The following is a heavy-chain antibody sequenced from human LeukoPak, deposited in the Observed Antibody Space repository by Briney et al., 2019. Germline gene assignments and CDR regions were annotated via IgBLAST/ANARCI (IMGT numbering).Heavy chain of an antibody. Sequence: ASVKVSCKASGYTFTSYDINWVRQATGQGLEWMGWMNPNSGNTGYAQKFQGRVTITRNTSISTAYMELSSLRSEDTAVYYCARLGYSYGYWGYYYYMDVWGKGTTVTVSS. D-gene: IGHD5-18*01. CDR2: MNPNSGNT. J-gene: IGHJ6*03. CDR1: GYTFTSYD. CDR3: ARLGYSYGYWGYYYYMDV. V-gene: IGHV1-8*03.